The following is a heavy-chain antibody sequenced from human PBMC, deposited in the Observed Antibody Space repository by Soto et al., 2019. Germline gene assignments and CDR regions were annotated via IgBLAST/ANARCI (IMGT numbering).Heavy chain of an antibody. Sequence: GGSLRLSCAASGFTVSNNYMSWVRQAPGKGLEWVSVIYTGGRTYYADSVKGRFTISRDNSKNTLYLQMNGLRAEDTAVYYCARDSGYYDSNGYFPYHYYAMDVWGQGTTVTVSS. D-gene: IGHD3-22*01. J-gene: IGHJ6*02. CDR3: ARDSGYYDSNGYFPYHYYAMDV. CDR1: GFTVSNNY. V-gene: IGHV3-53*01. CDR2: IYTGGRT.